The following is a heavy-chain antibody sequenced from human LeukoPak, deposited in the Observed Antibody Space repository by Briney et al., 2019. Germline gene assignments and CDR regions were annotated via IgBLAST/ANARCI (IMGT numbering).Heavy chain of an antibody. J-gene: IGHJ4*02. CDR1: GGSISSYY. V-gene: IGHV4-4*07. D-gene: IGHD5-18*01. CDR3: ARIMGDTAMATVLFDY. Sequence: SETLSLTCTVSGGSISSYYWSWIRQPAGKGLEWIGRIYTSGSTNYNPSLKSRVTMSVDTSKNQFSLKLSSVTAADTAVYYCARIMGDTAMATVLFDYWGQGTLVTVSS. CDR2: IYTSGST.